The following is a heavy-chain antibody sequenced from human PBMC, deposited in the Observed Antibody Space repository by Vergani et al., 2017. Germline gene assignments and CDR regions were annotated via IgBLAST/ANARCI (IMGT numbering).Heavy chain of an antibody. CDR1: GGSISSGSYY. D-gene: IGHD1-26*01. CDR3: ASRTSGSYYGGY. J-gene: IGHJ4*02. Sequence: QVQLQESGPGLVKPSQTLSLTCTVSGGSISSGSYYWSWIRQPAGKGLEWIGRIYTSGSTNYNPSLKSRVTISVDTSKNQFSLKLSSVTAADTAVYYCASRTSGSYYGGYWGQGTLVTVSS. V-gene: IGHV4-61*02. CDR2: IYTSGST.